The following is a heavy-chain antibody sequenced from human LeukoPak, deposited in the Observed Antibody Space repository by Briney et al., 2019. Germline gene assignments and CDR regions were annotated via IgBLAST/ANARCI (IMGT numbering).Heavy chain of an antibody. D-gene: IGHD4-11*01. CDR2: IYYSGST. CDR1: GGSISSYY. J-gene: IGHJ5*02. CDR3: ARSPGTTVTKSWFDP. Sequence: SETLSLTCTVSGGSISSYYWSWIRQPPGKGLEWIGYIYYSGSTNYNPSLKSRVTISVDTSKNQFSLKLSSVTAADTAVYYCARSPGTTVTKSWFDPWGQGTLVTVSS. V-gene: IGHV4-59*08.